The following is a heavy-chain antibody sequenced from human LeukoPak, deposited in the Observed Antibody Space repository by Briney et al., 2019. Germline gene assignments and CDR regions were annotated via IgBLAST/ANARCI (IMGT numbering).Heavy chain of an antibody. J-gene: IGHJ6*02. CDR1: GGTLSRYA. CDR3: ARVSGVVVPAAKGLDYYYYGMDV. V-gene: IGHV1-69*13. CDR2: IVHIFGTA. D-gene: IGHD2-2*01. Sequence: ASEKVSCKASGGTLSRYAISWVRQAPGQGLEWMGGIVHIFGTANYAQKFQRRVTITADESTSTAYMELSSLRSEDTAVYYCARVSGVVVPAAKGLDYYYYGMDVRGQGTTVTVSS.